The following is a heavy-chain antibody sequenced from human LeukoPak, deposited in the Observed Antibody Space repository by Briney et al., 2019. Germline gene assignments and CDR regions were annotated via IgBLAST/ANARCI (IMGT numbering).Heavy chain of an antibody. D-gene: IGHD3-16*01. V-gene: IGHV4-61*02. Sequence: PSETLSLTCTVSGGSISSGSYYWSWIRQPAGKGLEWIGRIYTSGSTNYNPSLKSRVTISVDTSKNQFSLKLSSVTAADTAAYYCARVRGAFDIWGQGTMVTVSS. J-gene: IGHJ3*02. CDR1: GGSISSGSYY. CDR2: IYTSGST. CDR3: ARVRGAFDI.